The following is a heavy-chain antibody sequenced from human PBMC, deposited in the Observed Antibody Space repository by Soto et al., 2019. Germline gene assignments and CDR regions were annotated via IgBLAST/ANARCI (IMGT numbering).Heavy chain of an antibody. CDR2: IYYSGST. CDR3: AKSYGVATFDP. V-gene: IGHV4-59*08. D-gene: IGHD5-12*01. J-gene: IGHJ5*02. CDR1: GGSISSYY. Sequence: TSETLSLTCTVSGGSISSYYWSWIRQPPGKGLEWIGYIYYSGSTNYNPSLKSRVTISVDTSKNQFSLKLSSVTAADTAVYYCAKSYGVATFDPWGQGTLVTVSS.